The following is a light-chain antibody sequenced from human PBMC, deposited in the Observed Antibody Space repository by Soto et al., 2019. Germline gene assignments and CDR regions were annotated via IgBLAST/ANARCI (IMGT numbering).Light chain of an antibody. CDR2: GAS. Sequence: EIVLTQSPGTLSLSPGERATLSCRASQTVSSSYLAWYQQKPGQAPRLLIYGASSRATGIPDRFSGSGSGTDFTLTISRLEPEDFAVYYCHYYDDSPPCPFGPGTKVDIK. J-gene: IGKJ3*01. CDR3: HYYDDSPPCP. V-gene: IGKV3-20*01. CDR1: QTVSSSY.